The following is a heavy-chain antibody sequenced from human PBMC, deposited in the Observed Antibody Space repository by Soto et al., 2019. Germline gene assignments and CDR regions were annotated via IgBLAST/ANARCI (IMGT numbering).Heavy chain of an antibody. D-gene: IGHD4-17*01. V-gene: IGHV3-7*03. CDR2: IKQDGSEK. Sequence: EVQLVESGGGLVQPGGSLRLSCAASGFTFSSYWMTWVRQAPGKGLEWVANIKQDGSEKYYVDSVKGRFTISRDNAKNSLYLQMSSLRAEDTAVYYCVRQARTYTDYGDFDYWGQGTLVTVS. J-gene: IGHJ4*02. CDR1: GFTFSSYW. CDR3: VRQARTYTDYGDFDY.